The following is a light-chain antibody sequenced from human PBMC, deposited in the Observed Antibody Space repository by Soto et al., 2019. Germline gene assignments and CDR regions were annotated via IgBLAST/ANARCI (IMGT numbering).Light chain of an antibody. J-gene: IGKJ1*01. CDR3: QHYNIYSKT. CDR1: QTINTW. V-gene: IGKV1-5*03. Sequence: DIQMTQSPSTLSASVGDRVTITCRASQTINTWLAWYQQKPGKAPKVLIYKASSLECGVPSRFSASGSGTEFTLTITSLQPDDFATYYCQHYNIYSKTFGPGTKVEMK. CDR2: KAS.